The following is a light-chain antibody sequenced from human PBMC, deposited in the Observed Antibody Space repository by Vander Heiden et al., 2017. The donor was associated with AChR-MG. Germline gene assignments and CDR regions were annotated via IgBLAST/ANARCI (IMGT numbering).Light chain of an antibody. V-gene: IGKV1-39*01. CDR3: QQSYSTGRPVST. Sequence: IQLTQSPLSLSASVGDRVTLTCRASQTISSYSNWYQQKPGRAPKLLIYAASTLQTGVPSRFSGSGSGTDFTLTINSLQPEDFATYYCQQSYSTGRPVSTFGQGTKVDIK. J-gene: IGKJ2*01. CDR1: QTISSY. CDR2: AAS.